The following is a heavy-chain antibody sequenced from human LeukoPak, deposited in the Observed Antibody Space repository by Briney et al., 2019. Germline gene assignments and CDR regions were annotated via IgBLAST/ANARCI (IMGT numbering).Heavy chain of an antibody. J-gene: IGHJ2*01. CDR2: IYYSGST. CDR1: GGSMSDIIYY. V-gene: IGHV4-39*01. Sequence: SETLSLTCTVSGGSMSDIIYYWGWIRQPPGKGLEWIGSIYYSGSTYYNPSLKSRVTISVDTSKNQFSLKLSSVTAADTAVYYCARQYFRDINWYFDLWGRGTLVTVSS. CDR3: ARQYFRDINWYFDL. D-gene: IGHD3-10*01.